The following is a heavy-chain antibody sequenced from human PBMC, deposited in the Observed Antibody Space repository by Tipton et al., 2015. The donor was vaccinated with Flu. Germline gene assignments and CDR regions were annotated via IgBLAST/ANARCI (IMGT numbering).Heavy chain of an antibody. J-gene: IGHJ4*02. CDR1: ADSISSDYY. CDR2: VFRTGTT. CDR3: ARGRKV. V-gene: IGHV4-38-2*02. Sequence: TLSLTCTISADSISSDYYWGWIRQPPGKGLEWIGNVFRTGTTYRNPSLKSRVTISIDRSKNQFSLKLFSVTAADTATYFCARGRKVWGQGTLVTVSS.